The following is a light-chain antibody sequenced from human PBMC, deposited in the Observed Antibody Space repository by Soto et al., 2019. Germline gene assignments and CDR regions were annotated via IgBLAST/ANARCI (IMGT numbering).Light chain of an antibody. CDR3: QVWDGDVDHYV. CDR2: EDS. Sequence: SYELTQPPSVSVAPGQTARITCGGNDIGSKSVHWYQQKPGQAPVLVVYEDSDRPSGIPERFSGSNSGNTATLSISRVGAGDEADYYCQVWDGDVDHYVFGTGTKLTVL. CDR1: DIGSKS. J-gene: IGLJ1*01. V-gene: IGLV3-21*02.